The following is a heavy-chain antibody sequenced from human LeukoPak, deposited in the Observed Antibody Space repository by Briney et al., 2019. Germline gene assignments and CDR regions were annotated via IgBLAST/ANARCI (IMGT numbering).Heavy chain of an antibody. CDR3: ARFSATAATNLRLNWFDP. CDR2: IYYSGST. D-gene: IGHD2-15*01. Sequence: PSETLSLTCTLSGGSISSYYWSWLRQPPGKGLEWIGYIYYSGSTNYNPSLKSRVTISVDTSKNQFSLKLSSVTAADTAVYYCARFSATAATNLRLNWFDPWGQGTLVTVSS. CDR1: GGSISSYY. V-gene: IGHV4-59*01. J-gene: IGHJ5*02.